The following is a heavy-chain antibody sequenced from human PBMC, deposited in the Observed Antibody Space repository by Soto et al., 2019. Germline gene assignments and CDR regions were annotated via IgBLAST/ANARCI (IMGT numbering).Heavy chain of an antibody. J-gene: IGHJ3*02. V-gene: IGHV3-30-3*01. Sequence: GGSLRLSCAASGFTFSSYAMHWVRQAPGKGLEWVAVISYDGSNKYYADSVKGRFTISRDNSKNTLYLQMNSLRAEDTVVYYCARDKGSAGHYYDSSGDAFDIWGQGTMVTVSS. CDR3: ARDKGSAGHYYDSSGDAFDI. CDR2: ISYDGSNK. D-gene: IGHD3-22*01. CDR1: GFTFSSYA.